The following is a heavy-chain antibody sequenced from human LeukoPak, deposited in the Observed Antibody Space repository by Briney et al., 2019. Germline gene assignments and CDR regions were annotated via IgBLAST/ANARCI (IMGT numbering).Heavy chain of an antibody. J-gene: IGHJ3*02. CDR1: GGSITSEDFH. Sequence: SQTLSLTCTVSGGSITSEDFHWTWIRQPPGKGLEWIGYIYSTGSTYYNPSLKSRVTISVDTSKNQFSLKLSSVTAADTAVYYCARDYGPIRDYDILTGYYETQGTAHAFDIWGQGTMVTVSS. D-gene: IGHD3-9*01. CDR3: ARDYGPIRDYDILTGYYETQGTAHAFDI. CDR2: IYSTGST. V-gene: IGHV4-30-4*01.